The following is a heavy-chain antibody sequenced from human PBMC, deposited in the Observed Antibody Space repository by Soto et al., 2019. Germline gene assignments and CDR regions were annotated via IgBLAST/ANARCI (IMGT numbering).Heavy chain of an antibody. V-gene: IGHV5-51*07. D-gene: IGHD2-21*01. J-gene: IGHJ3*02. CDR2: IYPGDSDT. CDR3: ARRGVVISDGFGI. Sequence: RASLKSSCKASGDSFTSYWCGSVHQKPGKGLEWMGSIYPGDSDTRYSPSFQGQVTISADKSISTAYVQWSSLKASDTAMYYCARRGVVISDGFGIWGQGPMVTVSS. CDR1: GDSFTSYW.